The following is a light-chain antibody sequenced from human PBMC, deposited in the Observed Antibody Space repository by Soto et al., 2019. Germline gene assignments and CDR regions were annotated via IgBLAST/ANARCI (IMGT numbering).Light chain of an antibody. CDR2: DVS. J-gene: IGLJ2*01. Sequence: QSVLTQPRSVSGSPGQSVTISCTGTSSDVGGYNYVSWYQQHPGKAPKLMIYDVSKWPAGVPDRFSGSKSGNTASLTISGLQAEDEADYYCCSYAGSYTFGVFGGGTKVTVL. CDR3: CSYAGSYTFGV. CDR1: SSDVGGYNY. V-gene: IGLV2-11*01.